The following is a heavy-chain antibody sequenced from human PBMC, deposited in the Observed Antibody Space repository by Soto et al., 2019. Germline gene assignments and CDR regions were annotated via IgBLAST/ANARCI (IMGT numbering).Heavy chain of an antibody. CDR2: IIPIFGTP. CDR3: AIAPGDSSGHYYAGGFPYFDY. D-gene: IGHD3-22*01. CDR1: GGSLSNYA. J-gene: IGHJ4*02. Sequence: GASVKVSCKPSGGSLSNYAISWVRQAPGQGLEWMGEIIPIFGTPNYAQKFQGRVTITADESTSTACLGLSSLRSEDTAVYYCAIAPGDSSGHYYAGGFPYFDYWGQGTLVTVSS. V-gene: IGHV1-69*13.